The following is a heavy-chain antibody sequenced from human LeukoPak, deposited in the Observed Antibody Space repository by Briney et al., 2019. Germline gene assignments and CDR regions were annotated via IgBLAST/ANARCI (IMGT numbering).Heavy chain of an antibody. Sequence: PGGSLRLSCAASGFTFSSYWMSWVRQAPGKGLEWVANIKQDGSEKYYVDSVKGRFTISRDNAKNSLYLQMNSLRAEDTAVYYCARSSTSPTNHGFDFWGQGTLVTVSS. D-gene: IGHD2-2*01. J-gene: IGHJ4*02. CDR3: ARSSTSPTNHGFDF. CDR1: GFTFSSYW. V-gene: IGHV3-7*01. CDR2: IKQDGSEK.